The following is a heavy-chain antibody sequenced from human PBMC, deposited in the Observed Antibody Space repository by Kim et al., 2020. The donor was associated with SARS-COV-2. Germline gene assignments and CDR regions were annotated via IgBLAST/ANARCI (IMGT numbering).Heavy chain of an antibody. CDR3: ARDNDYGGRPVDY. CDR1: GGTFSSYA. V-gene: IGHV1-69*04. D-gene: IGHD4-17*01. J-gene: IGHJ4*02. Sequence: SVKVSCKASGGTFSSYAISWVRQAPGQGLEWMGRIIPILGIANYAQKFQGRVTITADKSTSTAYMELSSLRSEDTAVYYCARDNDYGGRPVDYWGQGTLVTVSS. CDR2: IIPILGIA.